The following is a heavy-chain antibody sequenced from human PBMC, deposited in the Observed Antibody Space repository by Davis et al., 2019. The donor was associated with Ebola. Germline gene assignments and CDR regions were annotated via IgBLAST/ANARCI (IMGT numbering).Heavy chain of an antibody. Sequence: GGSLRLSCAASGFTFSSYWMHWVRQAPGKGLEWVSAISGSGGSTYYADSVKGRFTISRDNAKNSLYLQMNSLRAEDTAVYYCARDAELELLPYASYNWFDPWDQGTLVTVSS. D-gene: IGHD1-7*01. CDR1: GFTFSSYW. V-gene: IGHV3-21*01. CDR2: ISGSGGST. J-gene: IGHJ5*02. CDR3: ARDAELELLPYASYNWFDP.